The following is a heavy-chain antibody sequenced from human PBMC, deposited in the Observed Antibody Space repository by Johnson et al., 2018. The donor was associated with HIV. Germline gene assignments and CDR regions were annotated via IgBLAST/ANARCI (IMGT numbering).Heavy chain of an antibody. CDR1: GFTFSSYA. D-gene: IGHD2/OR15-2a*01. CDR2: ISFAGTKT. J-gene: IGHJ3*02. V-gene: IGHV3-30*04. Sequence: QVQLVESGGGVVQPGRSLRLSCAASGFTFSSYAMHWVRQAPGKGLEWVAVISFAGTKTYYVDSVKGRFTISRDNSKNTLYLQMNSLRAEDTAVYYCAREGKYLAGAEDAFDIWGQRTVVTVSP. CDR3: AREGKYLAGAEDAFDI.